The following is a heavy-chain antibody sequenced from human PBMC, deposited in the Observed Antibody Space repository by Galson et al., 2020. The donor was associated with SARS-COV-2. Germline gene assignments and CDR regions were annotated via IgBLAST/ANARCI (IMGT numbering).Heavy chain of an antibody. CDR2: MYYTGST. J-gene: IGHJ5*02. Sequence: SETLSLTCAVSGGAINSGGYYWSWFRQRPGTGLEWIGYMYYTGSTYYNPSLKSRVTISVGVSKNHLSLKVTSVTAADTAIYYCARGVPSPRGPTNWFVPWGQGTLVTVSP. D-gene: IGHD3-10*01. CDR1: GGAINSGGYY. V-gene: IGHV4-31*11. CDR3: ARGVPSPRGPTNWFVP.